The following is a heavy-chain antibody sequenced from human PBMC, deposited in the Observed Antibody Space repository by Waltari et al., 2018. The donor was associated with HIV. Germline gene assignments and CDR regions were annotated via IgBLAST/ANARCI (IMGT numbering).Heavy chain of an antibody. J-gene: IGHJ4*02. CDR2: INSDGSST. CDR1: GFTFSIYW. CDR3: ASLYNYVWGSPPPFDY. Sequence: EVQLVESGGGLVQPGGSLRLSCAAPGFTFSIYWLHWVRQAPGKGLVWVTRINSDGSSTNYAESVKGRFTISRDNAKNTVYLQMNSLRAEDTALYYCASLYNYVWGSPPPFDYWGQGTLVTVSS. V-gene: IGHV3-74*01. D-gene: IGHD3-16*01.